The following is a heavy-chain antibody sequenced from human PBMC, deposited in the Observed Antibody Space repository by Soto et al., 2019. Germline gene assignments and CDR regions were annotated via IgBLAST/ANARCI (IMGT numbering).Heavy chain of an antibody. Sequence: PGGSLRLSCAASGFTFSSYAMSWVRQAPGKGLEWVSVIPGSGGSTYYADSVKGRFTISRDNSKNSLYLQMNSLRVEDTAVYYCARGDYYDTSGPFSDAFDVWGQGTMVTVSS. V-gene: IGHV3-23*01. CDR2: IPGSGGST. CDR1: GFTFSSYA. D-gene: IGHD3-22*01. CDR3: ARGDYYDTSGPFSDAFDV. J-gene: IGHJ3*01.